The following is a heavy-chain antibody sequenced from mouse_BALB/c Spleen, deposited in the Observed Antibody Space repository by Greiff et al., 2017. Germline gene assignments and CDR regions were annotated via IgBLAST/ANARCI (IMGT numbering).Heavy chain of an antibody. V-gene: IGHV1-7*01. CDR2: INPSTGYT. J-gene: IGHJ2*01. Sequence: QVQLQQSGAELAKPGASVKMSCKASGYTFTSYWMHWVKQRPGQGLEWIGYINPSTGYTEYNQKFKDKATLTADKSSSTAYMQLSSLTSEDSAVYYCARKKYGNYGDFDYWGQGTTRTVSS. D-gene: IGHD2-10*02. CDR3: ARKKYGNYGDFDY. CDR1: GYTFTSYW.